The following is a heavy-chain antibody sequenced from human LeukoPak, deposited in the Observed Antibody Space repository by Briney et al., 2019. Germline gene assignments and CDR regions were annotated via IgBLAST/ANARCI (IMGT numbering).Heavy chain of an antibody. V-gene: IGHV3-9*01. CDR3: GKGGSYSVFDI. J-gene: IGHJ3*02. Sequence: GGSLRLSCAASGFTFDDYAMHWVRQAPGKGLEWVSGISWNSGSIGYADSVKGRFTISRDNSKNTLYLQMNSLRAEDTAVYYCGKGGSYSVFDIWGQGTRVTVSS. CDR2: ISWNSGSI. D-gene: IGHD1-26*01. CDR1: GFTFDDYA.